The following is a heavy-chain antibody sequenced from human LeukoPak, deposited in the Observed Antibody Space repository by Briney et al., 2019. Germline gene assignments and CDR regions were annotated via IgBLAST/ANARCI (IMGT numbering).Heavy chain of an antibody. CDR2: ISSSGSAI. CDR1: GFTFSSYA. CDR3: ARANTRFLEWLPSYYFDY. J-gene: IGHJ4*02. Sequence: GGSLRLSCAASGFTFSSYAMSWVRQAPGKGLEWVSYISSSGSAIYYADSVKGRFTISRDNAKNSLYLQMNSLRAEDTAVYYCARANTRFLEWLPSYYFDYWGQGTLVTVSS. D-gene: IGHD3-3*01. V-gene: IGHV3-48*03.